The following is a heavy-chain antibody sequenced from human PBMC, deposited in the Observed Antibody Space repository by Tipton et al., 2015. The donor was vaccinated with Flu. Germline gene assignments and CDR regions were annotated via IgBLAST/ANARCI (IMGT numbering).Heavy chain of an antibody. D-gene: IGHD3-16*01. Sequence: QSGAEVKKPGASVKVSCKASGYTFTSYGISWVRQAPGQGLEWMGWISAYNGNTNYAQKLQGRVTMTTDTSTSTAYMELRSLRSDDTAVYYCARDEEIRLFYYYGMDVWGQGTTVTVSS. CDR1: GYTFTSYG. CDR3: ARDEEIRLFYYYGMDV. V-gene: IGHV1-18*01. CDR2: ISAYNGNT. J-gene: IGHJ6*02.